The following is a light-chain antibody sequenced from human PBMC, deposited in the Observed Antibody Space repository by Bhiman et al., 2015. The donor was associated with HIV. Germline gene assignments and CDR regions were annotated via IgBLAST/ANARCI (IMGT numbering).Light chain of an antibody. Sequence: QSALTQPPSVSGAPGQRVTISCTGSSSNIGARYDVHWYQQFPGTAPKLLIYDNDQRPSGIPDRFSGSKSGTSATLAIAGLQTGDEADYYCVTWDTSLTAEVFGPGTKVTVL. J-gene: IGLJ1*01. CDR1: SSNIGARYD. CDR2: DND. CDR3: VTWDTSLTAEV. V-gene: IGLV1-51*01.